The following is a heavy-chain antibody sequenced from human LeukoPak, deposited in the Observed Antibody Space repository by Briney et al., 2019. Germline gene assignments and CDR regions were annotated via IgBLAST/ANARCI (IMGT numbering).Heavy chain of an antibody. V-gene: IGHV4-61*01. CDR2: IYNSGSA. Sequence: SETLSLTCTVSGGSVSSGSYYWSWIRQPPGKGLEWIGYIYNSGSANYNPSLKSRVTISVDTSKNQFSLKLSSVTAADTAVYYCARDHRGIAVAGTGIYYYYGMDVWGQGTTVTVSS. D-gene: IGHD6-19*01. CDR3: ARDHRGIAVAGTGIYYYYGMDV. J-gene: IGHJ6*02. CDR1: GGSVSSGSYY.